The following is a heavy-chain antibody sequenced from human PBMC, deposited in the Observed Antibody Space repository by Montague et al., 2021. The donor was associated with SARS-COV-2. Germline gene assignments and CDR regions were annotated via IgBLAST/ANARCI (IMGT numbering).Heavy chain of an antibody. J-gene: IGHJ6*02. CDR1: SGSISSSSYY. CDR3: ARDKAEYIVVVPAVPLACDMDV. Sequence: SETLSLTCTVSSGSISSSSYYWGWIRQPPGKGLECIGSIYYSGSTYYNPSLKSRVTISVDTSKNQFSLKLSSVTAADTAVYYCARDKAEYIVVVPAVPLACDMDVWGQGTTVTVSS. CDR2: IYYSGST. D-gene: IGHD2-2*01. V-gene: IGHV4-39*07.